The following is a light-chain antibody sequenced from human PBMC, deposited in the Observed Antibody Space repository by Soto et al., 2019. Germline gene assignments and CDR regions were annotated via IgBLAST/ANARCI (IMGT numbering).Light chain of an antibody. CDR2: GAS. CDR3: QQYKNWPPFT. Sequence: EIVMTQSPATLSVSPGERATLSCRASQSISRRLAWYQQKPGQAPRLLIYGASTRAIGIPARFSGSGSETEFTLTISSLQSEDFAVYYCQQYKNWPPFTFGQGTRLEIK. CDR1: QSISRR. J-gene: IGKJ5*01. V-gene: IGKV3-15*01.